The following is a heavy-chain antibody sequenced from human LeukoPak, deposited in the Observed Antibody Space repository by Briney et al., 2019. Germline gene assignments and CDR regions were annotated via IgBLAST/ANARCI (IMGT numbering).Heavy chain of an antibody. D-gene: IGHD3-9*01. CDR3: AVRRGITYYDILTGYFDY. CDR1: GGPISSNSYY. CDR2: IYYSGST. J-gene: IGHJ4*02. V-gene: IGHV4-39*07. Sequence: SETLSLTCTVSGGPISSNSYYWGWIRQPPGKGLEWIGSIYYSGSTYYNPSLKSRVTISVDTSKNQFSLKLSSVTAADTAVYYCAVRRGITYYDILTGYFDYWGQGTLVTVSS.